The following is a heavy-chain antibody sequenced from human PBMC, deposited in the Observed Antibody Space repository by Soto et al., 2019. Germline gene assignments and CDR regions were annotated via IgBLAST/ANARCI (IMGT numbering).Heavy chain of an antibody. CDR2: IYWNDDK. Sequence: QITLKESGPTLVKPTQTLTLTCTFSGFSLSTSGVGVGWIRQPPGKALEWLALIYWNDDKRYSPSLKSRLTITKDTSKNQLVLTMTNMDPVDTATYYCARTTQWPDYYYYGMDVWGQGTTVTVSS. D-gene: IGHD1-1*01. V-gene: IGHV2-5*01. CDR1: GFSLSTSGVG. CDR3: ARTTQWPDYYYYGMDV. J-gene: IGHJ6*02.